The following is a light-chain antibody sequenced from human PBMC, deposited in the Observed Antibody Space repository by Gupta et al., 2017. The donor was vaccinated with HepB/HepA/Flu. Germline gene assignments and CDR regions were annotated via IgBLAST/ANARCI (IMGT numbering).Light chain of an antibody. Sequence: QTVVTQEPSFSVSPGGTVTLTCGLSSGSVSTSYYPSWYQQTPGQPPRTLIYSTNTRSSGVPDRFSGSILGNKAALTITGAQADDESDYYCVLYMGSGPWVFGGGTKLTVL. V-gene: IGLV8-61*01. CDR2: STN. CDR1: SGSVSTSYY. J-gene: IGLJ3*02. CDR3: VLYMGSGPWV.